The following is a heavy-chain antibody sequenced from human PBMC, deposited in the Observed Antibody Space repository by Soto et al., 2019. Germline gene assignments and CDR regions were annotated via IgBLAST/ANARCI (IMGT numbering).Heavy chain of an antibody. J-gene: IGHJ6*02. V-gene: IGHV1-69*13. CDR2: IIPIFGTA. Sequence: GASVKVSWPASGGTFSRYGISWVRQAPGQGLEWMGGIIPIFGTANYAQKFQGRVTITADESTSTAYMELSSLRSEDTAVYDCARGEGKWLFSREEWEATPYDGIYFRAQRCTVTVYS. D-gene: IGHD6-19*01. CDR1: GGTFSRYG. CDR3: ARGEGKWLFSREEWEATPYDGIYF.